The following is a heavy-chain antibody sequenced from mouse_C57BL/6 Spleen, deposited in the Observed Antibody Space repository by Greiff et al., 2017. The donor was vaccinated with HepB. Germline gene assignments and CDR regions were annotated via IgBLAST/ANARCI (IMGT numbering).Heavy chain of an antibody. D-gene: IGHD4-1*01. CDR1: GFNIKDDY. V-gene: IGHV14-4*01. J-gene: IGHJ2*01. CDR3: NTGTGTVFDY. Sequence: VQLQQSGAELVRPGASVKLSCTASGFNIKDDYMHWVKQRPEQGLEWIGWIDPENGDTEYASKFQGKATITADTSSTTAYLKLSSLTSEDTAVYYCNTGTGTVFDYWGQGTTLTVSS. CDR2: IDPENGDT.